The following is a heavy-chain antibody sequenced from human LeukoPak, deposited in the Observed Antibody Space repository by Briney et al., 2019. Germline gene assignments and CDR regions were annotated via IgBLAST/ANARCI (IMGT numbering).Heavy chain of an antibody. CDR1: GGSISSYY. J-gene: IGHJ4*02. CDR3: ARAFWGYYFDY. Sequence: SETLSLTCNVSGGSISSYYWSWIRQPPGKGLEWIGYIHYSGSTNYNPSLKSRVTISSDTSKNQFSLKMRSVTAADTAVYYCARAFWGYYFDYWGQGTLVTVSS. V-gene: IGHV4-59*01. CDR2: IHYSGST. D-gene: IGHD7-27*01.